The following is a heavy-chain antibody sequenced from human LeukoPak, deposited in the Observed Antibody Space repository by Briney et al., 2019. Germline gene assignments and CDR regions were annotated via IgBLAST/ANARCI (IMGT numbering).Heavy chain of an antibody. V-gene: IGHV3-30*03. CDR2: ISYDGSNK. J-gene: IGHJ5*02. CDR3: ARGGCSWYDCIWFDP. Sequence: GGSLRLSCAASGFTFSSYGTHWVRQAPGKGLEWVVVISYDGSNKYYADSVKGRFTISRDNSKNTLYLQMNSLRAEDTAVYYCARGGCSWYDCIWFDPWGQGTLVTVSS. CDR1: GFTFSSYG. D-gene: IGHD6-13*01.